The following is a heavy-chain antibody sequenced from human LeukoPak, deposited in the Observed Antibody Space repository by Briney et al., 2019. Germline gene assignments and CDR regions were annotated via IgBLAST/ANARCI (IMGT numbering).Heavy chain of an antibody. D-gene: IGHD2-15*01. Sequence: GGSLRLSCAASGFTFSSYEMNWVRQAPGKGLEWVSYISSSCSTRYYADSVKGRFTISRDNAKNSLYLQMNSLRAEDTAVYYCARVSDSKNYYYYMDVWGKGTTVTVSS. CDR3: ARVSDSKNYYYYMDV. V-gene: IGHV3-48*03. J-gene: IGHJ6*03. CDR2: ISSSCSTR. CDR1: GFTFSSYE.